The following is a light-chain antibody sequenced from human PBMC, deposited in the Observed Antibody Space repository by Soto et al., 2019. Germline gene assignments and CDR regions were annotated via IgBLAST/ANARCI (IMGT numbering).Light chain of an antibody. CDR3: GSYTGDNTWV. V-gene: IGLV2-14*01. CDR2: EVS. CDR1: SSDVGGYNY. Sequence: QSALTQPASVSGSPGQSITISCTGTSSDVGGYNYVSWYQQYPGKAPKLMIYEVSDRPSGVSNRFSGSKSGNTASLTISGLQAEDESDYYGGSYTGDNTWVFGGGTKLTVL. J-gene: IGLJ3*02.